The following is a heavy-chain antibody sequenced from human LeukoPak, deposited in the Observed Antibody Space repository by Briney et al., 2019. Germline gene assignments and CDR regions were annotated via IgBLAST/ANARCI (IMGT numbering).Heavy chain of an antibody. Sequence: PGGSLRLSCAASGFTFSSSWMSWVRQAPGKGLEWVANIKEDGGEKYCVDSVKGRFTISRDNAKNSLYLQMNSLRAEDTAVYYCARSRGIAEIEWGQGTLVTVSS. V-gene: IGHV3-7*01. D-gene: IGHD6-13*01. CDR2: IKEDGGEK. J-gene: IGHJ4*02. CDR3: ARSRGIAEIE. CDR1: GFTFSSSW.